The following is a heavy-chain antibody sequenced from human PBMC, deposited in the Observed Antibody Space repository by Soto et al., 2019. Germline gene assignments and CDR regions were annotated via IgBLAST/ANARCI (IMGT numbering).Heavy chain of an antibody. D-gene: IGHD3-10*01. CDR2: ISYDGSNK. J-gene: IGHJ6*02. CDR1: GFTFSSYG. Sequence: PGGSLRLSCAASGFTFSSYGMHWVRQAPGKGLEWVAVISYDGSNKYYADSVKGRFTISRDNSKNTLYLQMNSLRAEDTAVYYCAKDIGGSGSYYILYYYGMEVWGQGTTVTVSS. V-gene: IGHV3-30*18. CDR3: AKDIGGSGSYYILYYYGMEV.